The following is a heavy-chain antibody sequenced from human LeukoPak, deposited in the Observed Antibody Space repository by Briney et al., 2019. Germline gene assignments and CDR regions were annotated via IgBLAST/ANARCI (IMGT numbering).Heavy chain of an antibody. CDR2: IYYSGST. Sequence: SETLSLTCTVSGGSIISSSYYWGWIRQPPGKGLEWIGSIYYSGSTYYNPSLKSRVTVSVDTSKNQFSLKLSSVTAADTAVYYCARLYGYYDFWSGYCAFDIWGQGTMVTVSS. D-gene: IGHD3-3*01. CDR1: GGSIISSSYY. V-gene: IGHV4-39*01. CDR3: ARLYGYYDFWSGYCAFDI. J-gene: IGHJ3*02.